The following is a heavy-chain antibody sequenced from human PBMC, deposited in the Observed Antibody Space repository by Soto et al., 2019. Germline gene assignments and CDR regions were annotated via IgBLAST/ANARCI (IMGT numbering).Heavy chain of an antibody. Sequence: GESLKISYKGSGYKFATDWIGWVRQMTGKGLECMGIIYPADSDTRYSPSFQGQVTISADKSISTAYLQWSSLKASDTAMYYCARYWHSYSLNYYRGMDVWGQGTTVTVSS. CDR3: ARYWHSYSLNYYRGMDV. D-gene: IGHD5-18*01. J-gene: IGHJ6*02. V-gene: IGHV5-51*01. CDR1: GYKFATDW. CDR2: IYPADSDT.